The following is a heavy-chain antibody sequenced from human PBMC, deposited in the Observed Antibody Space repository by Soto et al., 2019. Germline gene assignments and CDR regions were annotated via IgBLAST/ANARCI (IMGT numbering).Heavy chain of an antibody. CDR3: ARDRGYDAHDYYYNAMDV. CDR1: GFTFRTYT. J-gene: IGHJ6*02. D-gene: IGHD2-15*01. CDR2: IRGFSPYT. V-gene: IGHV3-21*01. Sequence: GGSLRLSCVASGFTFRTYTMNWVRQAPGKGLEWVSGIRGFSPYTFYAESVKGRFTISRDNTKNSLYLQMNSLGVEDTAVYYCARDRGYDAHDYYYNAMDVWGQGTTVTVSS.